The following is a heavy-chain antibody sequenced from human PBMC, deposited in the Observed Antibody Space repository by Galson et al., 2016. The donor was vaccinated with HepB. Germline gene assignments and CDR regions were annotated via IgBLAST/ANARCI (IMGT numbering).Heavy chain of an antibody. D-gene: IGHD2-2*01. V-gene: IGHV4-4*02. Sequence: SETLSLTCAVSGGSISTSDWWSWVRQPPGKGLEWIGEIYESGTTNYNVSLKSRVTISVDKSRNQFSLKMNSVTAADTAVYYCARLITRYCGSSTCSNHDINWFDPWGQGTLVTVSS. CDR2: IYESGTT. CDR3: ARLITRYCGSSTCSNHDINWFDP. J-gene: IGHJ5*02. CDR1: GGSISTSDW.